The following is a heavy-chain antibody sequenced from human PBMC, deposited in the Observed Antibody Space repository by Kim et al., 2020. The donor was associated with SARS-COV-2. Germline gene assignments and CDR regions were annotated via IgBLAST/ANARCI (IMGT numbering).Heavy chain of an antibody. J-gene: IGHJ6*02. D-gene: IGHD3-22*01. CDR3: AKGGTMITYHGMDV. Sequence: ADSVKGRLTISRDNSKNTLYLQMISLRAEDTAVYYCAKGGTMITYHGMDVWGQGTTVTVSS. V-gene: IGHV3-23*01.